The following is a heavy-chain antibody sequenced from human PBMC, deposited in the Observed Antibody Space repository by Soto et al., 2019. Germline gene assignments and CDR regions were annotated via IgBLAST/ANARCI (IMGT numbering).Heavy chain of an antibody. J-gene: IGHJ6*03. CDR3: ARGDCSSTSCYYYYMDV. V-gene: IGHV1-24*01. Sequence: ASVKVSCKVSGYTLTELSMHWVRQAPGKGLEWMGGFDPEDGETIYAQKFQGRVTITADKSTSTAYMELSSLRSEDTAVYYCARGDCSSTSCYYYYMDVWGKGTTVTVSS. D-gene: IGHD2-2*01. CDR2: FDPEDGET. CDR1: GYTLTELS.